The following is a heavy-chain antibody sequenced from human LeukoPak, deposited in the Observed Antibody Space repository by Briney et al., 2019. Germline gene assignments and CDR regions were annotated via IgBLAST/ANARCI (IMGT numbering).Heavy chain of an antibody. J-gene: IGHJ6*02. CDR3: ARPFYYDSNGGEGMDV. V-gene: IGHV3-21*01. Sequence: PGGSLRLSCEVSGLTFRSHEMNWVRQAPGKGLELVSSITSSGTYIYYADSVKGRFTISRDNAKNSLYLHMNSLRAEDTAVYYCARPFYYDSNGGEGMDVWGQGTTVTVSS. CDR2: ITSSGTYI. CDR1: GLTFRSHE. D-gene: IGHD3-22*01.